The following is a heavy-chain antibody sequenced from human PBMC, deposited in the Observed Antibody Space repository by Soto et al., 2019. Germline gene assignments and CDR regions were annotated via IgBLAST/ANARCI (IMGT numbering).Heavy chain of an antibody. CDR2: IYHSGST. D-gene: IGHD4-17*01. V-gene: IGHV4-30-2*01. CDR1: GGSISSGGYS. CDR3: ARQRTTVTTEPMFDL. J-gene: IGHJ5*02. Sequence: QLQLRESGSGLVKPSQTLSLTCAVSGGSISSGGYSWSWIRQPPGKGLEWIGYIYHSGSTYYNPSLKSRVTISVDRSKKQFSLKLSSVTAADTAVYYCARQRTTVTTEPMFDLWGQGTLVTGSS.